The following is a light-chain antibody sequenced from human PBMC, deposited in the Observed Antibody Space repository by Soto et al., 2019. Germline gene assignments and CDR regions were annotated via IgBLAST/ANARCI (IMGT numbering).Light chain of an antibody. CDR3: QQFSSYPLT. CDR2: DAS. V-gene: IGKV3-20*01. CDR1: QTVRNNY. Sequence: EFVLTQSPGTLSLSPGERATLSCRASQTVRNNYLAWYQQKPGQAPRLLIYDASSRATGIPDRFSGGGSGTDFTLTISRLEPEDFAVNYCQQFSSYPLTFGGGTRLEIK. J-gene: IGKJ5*01.